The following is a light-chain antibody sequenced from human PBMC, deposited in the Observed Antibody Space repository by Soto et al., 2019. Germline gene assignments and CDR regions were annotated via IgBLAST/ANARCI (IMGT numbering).Light chain of an antibody. CDR2: DVS. CDR3: SSYTSSSTLV. CDR1: SSDVGGYNY. V-gene: IGLV2-14*01. Sequence: QSALTQPASVSGSPGQSITISCTGTSSDVGGYNYVSWYQQHPGKAPKLMIYDVSNRPSGVSNRFSGSKSGNTASLTISGPQAEDGADYYCSSYTSSSTLVFGGGPKLTVL. J-gene: IGLJ2*01.